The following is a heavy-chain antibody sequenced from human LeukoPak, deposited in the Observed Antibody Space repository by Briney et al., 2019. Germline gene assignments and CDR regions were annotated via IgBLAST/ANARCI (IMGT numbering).Heavy chain of an antibody. CDR1: GGSINNYY. Sequence: SETLSLTCTVSGGSINNYYWSWIRQPPGKGLEWIGYIYYSGSTNYNPSLKSRVTISVDTSKNQFSLKLNSVTAADAAVYYCARDRITMVRGALRYYGMDVWGQGTTVTVSS. CDR3: ARDRITMVRGALRYYGMDV. J-gene: IGHJ6*02. CDR2: IYYSGST. V-gene: IGHV4-59*01. D-gene: IGHD3-10*01.